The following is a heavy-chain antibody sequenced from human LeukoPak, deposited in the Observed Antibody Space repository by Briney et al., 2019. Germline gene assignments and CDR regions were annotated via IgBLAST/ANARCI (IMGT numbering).Heavy chain of an antibody. CDR1: GGSISSYY. D-gene: IGHD3-10*01. J-gene: IGHJ5*02. CDR3: ARQPSGILWFGESDWFDP. Sequence: SETLSLTCTVSGGSISSYYWSWIRQPAGKGLEWIGRIYTSGGTDYNPSLKSRGIMSVDTSKNHLSLKLTSVTAADTAVYYCARQPSGILWFGESDWFDPWGQGTLVTVSS. CDR2: IYTSGGT. V-gene: IGHV4-4*07.